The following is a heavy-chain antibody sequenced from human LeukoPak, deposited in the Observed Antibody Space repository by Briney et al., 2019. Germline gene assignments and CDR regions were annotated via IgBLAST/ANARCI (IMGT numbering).Heavy chain of an antibody. Sequence: SETLSLTCAVYGGSFSGYHWSWIRQPPGKGREWIGEINHRGSTNYNPSLKSGVTISVDTSKNQFSLKLSSVTAADTAVYYCASASAIVYFDYWGQGTLVTVSS. J-gene: IGHJ4*02. CDR3: ASASAIVYFDY. CDR2: INHRGST. CDR1: GGSFSGYH. D-gene: IGHD5-18*01. V-gene: IGHV4-34*01.